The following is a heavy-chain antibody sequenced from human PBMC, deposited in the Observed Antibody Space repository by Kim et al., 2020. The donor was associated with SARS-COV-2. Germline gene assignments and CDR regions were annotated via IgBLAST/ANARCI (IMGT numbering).Heavy chain of an antibody. Sequence: SETLSLTCAVYGGSFSGYYWSWIRQPPGKGLEWIGEINHSGSTNYNPSLKSRVTISVDTSKNQFSLKLSSVTAADTAVYYCARGRAASIFGVVINAAFDIWGPGTMVTVSS. CDR1: GGSFSGYY. CDR2: INHSGST. CDR3: ARGRAASIFGVVINAAFDI. V-gene: IGHV4-34*01. D-gene: IGHD3-3*01. J-gene: IGHJ3*02.